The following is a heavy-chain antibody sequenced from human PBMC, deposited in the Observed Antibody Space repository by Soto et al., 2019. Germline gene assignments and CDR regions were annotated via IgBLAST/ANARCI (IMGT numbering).Heavy chain of an antibody. CDR3: AKSLWDTSGWKTDY. CDR2: IYYSGSI. Sequence: SETLSLTCTVSGDSISSLYWSWIRQPPGKKLEWIGYIYYSGSINYNPSLKSRDTISVDPSKNQFSLRLSSVTAADTAVYYCAKSLWDTSGWKTDYWGQGALVTVSA. V-gene: IGHV4-59*01. CDR1: GDSISSLY. J-gene: IGHJ4*02. D-gene: IGHD6-19*01.